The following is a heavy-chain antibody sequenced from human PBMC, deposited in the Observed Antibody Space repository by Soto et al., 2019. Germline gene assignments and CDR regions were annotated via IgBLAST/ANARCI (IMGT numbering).Heavy chain of an antibody. Sequence: GGSLRLSCAASGFTFSSYSMNWVRQAPGKGLEWVSSISSSSSYIYYADSVKGRFTISRDNAKNSLYLQMNSLRAEDTAVYYCAXTSIRDYGDYGSDAFDIWGQGTMVTVSS. J-gene: IGHJ3*02. D-gene: IGHD4-17*01. CDR3: AXTSIRDYGDYGSDAFDI. CDR2: ISSSSSYI. V-gene: IGHV3-21*01. CDR1: GFTFSSYS.